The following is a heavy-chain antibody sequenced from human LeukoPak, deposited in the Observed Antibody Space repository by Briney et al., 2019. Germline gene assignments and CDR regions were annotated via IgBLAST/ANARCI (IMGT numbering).Heavy chain of an antibody. Sequence: GESLKISCKGSGYSFTSYWIGWVRQMPGKGLEWMGIIYPGDSDTRYSPSFQGQVTISADKSISTAYLQWSSLKASDTAMYYCARRRFEVDYDIEDAFDIWGQGTMVTVSS. CDR3: ARRRFEVDYDIEDAFDI. V-gene: IGHV5-51*01. CDR1: GYSFTSYW. D-gene: IGHD3-9*01. CDR2: IYPGDSDT. J-gene: IGHJ3*02.